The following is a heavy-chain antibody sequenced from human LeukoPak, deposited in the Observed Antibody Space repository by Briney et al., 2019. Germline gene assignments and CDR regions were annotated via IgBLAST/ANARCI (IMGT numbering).Heavy chain of an antibody. V-gene: IGHV4-30-2*01. Sequence: SETLSLTCTVSGGSISSGGYYWSWIRQPPGKGLEWIGYIYHSGSTYYNPSLKSRVTISVDRSKNQFSLKLSSVTAADTAVYYCARERESLRFLEEGPFDYWGQGTLVTVSS. CDR2: IYHSGST. CDR1: GGSISSGGYY. D-gene: IGHD3-3*01. J-gene: IGHJ4*02. CDR3: ARERESLRFLEEGPFDY.